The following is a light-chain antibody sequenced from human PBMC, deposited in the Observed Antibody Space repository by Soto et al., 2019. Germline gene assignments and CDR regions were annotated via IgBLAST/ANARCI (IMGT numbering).Light chain of an antibody. CDR3: QQYNTYWT. V-gene: IGKV3D-15*01. CDR1: QSVSSN. J-gene: IGKJ1*01. CDR2: GVS. Sequence: EIVMTQSPATLSVSPGERATLSCRASQSVSSNLAWYQQKPGQAPRLLIYGVSSRATGIPDRFSGSGSGTDFTLSISSLQPDDFATYYCQQYNTYWTFGQGTKVDIK.